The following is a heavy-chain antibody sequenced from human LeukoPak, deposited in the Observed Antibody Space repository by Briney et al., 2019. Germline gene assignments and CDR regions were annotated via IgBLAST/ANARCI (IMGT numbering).Heavy chain of an antibody. Sequence: GGSLRLSCAASGFTFSSYAMSWVRQAPGKGLEWVSSITGSSASTYYADSVKGRFTISRDNSKNTLYLQMNSLRAEDTAVYFCAKLDYYDTHWGQGTLVTVPS. D-gene: IGHD3-22*01. J-gene: IGHJ4*02. V-gene: IGHV3-23*01. CDR1: GFTFSSYA. CDR3: AKLDYYDTH. CDR2: ITGSSAST.